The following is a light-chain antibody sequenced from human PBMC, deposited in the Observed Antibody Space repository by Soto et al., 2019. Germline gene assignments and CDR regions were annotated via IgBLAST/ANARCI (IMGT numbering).Light chain of an antibody. V-gene: IGLV1-44*01. CDR3: AAWDDSLNGVL. Sequence: QSVLTQPPSASGTPGQRVTISCSGSSSNIGRDTVNWYQQLPGTAPKLLIYGNDERPSGVPDRFSGSKSGTSASLAISGLQSEDEADYYYAAWDDSLNGVLFGGGTKLTVL. J-gene: IGLJ2*01. CDR1: SSNIGRDT. CDR2: GND.